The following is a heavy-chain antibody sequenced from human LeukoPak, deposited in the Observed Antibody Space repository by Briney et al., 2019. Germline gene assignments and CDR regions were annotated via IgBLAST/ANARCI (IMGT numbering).Heavy chain of an antibody. J-gene: IGHJ6*02. CDR1: GFTFSSYW. CDR3: ARDNMVRGVIIDYYYYGMDV. Sequence: GGSLRLSCAASGFTFSSYWMSWVRQAPGKGLEWVANIKQDGSEKYYVDPVKGRFTISRDNAKNSLYLQMNSLRAEDTAVYYCARDNMVRGVIIDYYYYGMDVWGQGTTVTVSS. D-gene: IGHD3-10*01. V-gene: IGHV3-7*01. CDR2: IKQDGSEK.